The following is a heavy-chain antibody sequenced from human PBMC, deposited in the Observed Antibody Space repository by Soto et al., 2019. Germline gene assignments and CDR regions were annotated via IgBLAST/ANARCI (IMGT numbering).Heavy chain of an antibody. J-gene: IGHJ6*02. Sequence: SETLSLTCTVYGGSFSGYYWSWIRQPPGKGLEWIGEINHSGSTNYNPSLKSRVTISVDTSKNQFSLKLSSVTAADTAVYYCARGIAAAGSGYYYGMEVWGQGTTVTVSS. CDR2: INHSGST. CDR3: ARGIAAAGSGYYYGMEV. D-gene: IGHD6-13*01. CDR1: GGSFSGYY. V-gene: IGHV4-34*01.